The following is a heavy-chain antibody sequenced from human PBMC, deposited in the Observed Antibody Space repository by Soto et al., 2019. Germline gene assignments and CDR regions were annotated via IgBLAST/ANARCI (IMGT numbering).Heavy chain of an antibody. D-gene: IGHD1-26*01. CDR3: ARDRAVGATPLYGYYYGMDV. V-gene: IGHV1-69*12. Sequence: QVQLVQSGAEVKKPGSSVKVSCKASGGTFSSYAISWVRQAPGQGLEWMGGIIPIFGTANYAQKFQGRVTITADESTSTAYMELSSLRSEDTAVYYCARDRAVGATPLYGYYYGMDVWGQGTTVTVSS. CDR2: IIPIFGTA. CDR1: GGTFSSYA. J-gene: IGHJ6*02.